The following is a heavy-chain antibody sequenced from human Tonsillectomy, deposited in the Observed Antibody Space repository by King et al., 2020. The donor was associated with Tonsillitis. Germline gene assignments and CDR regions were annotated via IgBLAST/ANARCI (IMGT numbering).Heavy chain of an antibody. Sequence: VQLVESGGGLVKPGGSLRLSCAASGFTFSDYYMSWIRQAPGKGLEWVSYISSSGSTIYYADSVKGRFNISRDNAKNSLYLHMNSLRAEDTAVYYCARPTVPTEHYYSYAMDVWGQGTTVTVSS. CDR2: ISSSGSTI. CDR1: GFTFSDYY. D-gene: IGHD1-14*01. J-gene: IGHJ6*02. V-gene: IGHV3-11*01. CDR3: ARPTVPTEHYYSYAMDV.